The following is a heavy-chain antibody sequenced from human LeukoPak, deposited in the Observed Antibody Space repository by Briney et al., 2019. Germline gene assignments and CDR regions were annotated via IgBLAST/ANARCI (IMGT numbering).Heavy chain of an antibody. CDR1: GYTLTELS. CDR2: FDPEDGET. J-gene: IGHJ4*02. D-gene: IGHD3-9*01. Sequence: ASVKVSCKVSGYTLTELSMHWVRQAPGKGLEWMGGFDPEDGETIYAQKFQGRVTMTEDTSTDTAYMELSSLRSEDTAVYYCARDGEPKSRYFDWLVLVEYYFDYWGQGTLVTVSS. CDR3: ARDGEPKSRYFDWLVLVEYYFDY. V-gene: IGHV1-24*01.